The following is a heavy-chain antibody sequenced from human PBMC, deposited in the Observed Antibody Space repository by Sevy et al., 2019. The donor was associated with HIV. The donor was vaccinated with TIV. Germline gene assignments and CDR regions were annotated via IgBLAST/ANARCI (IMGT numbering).Heavy chain of an antibody. CDR1: DFPFTNAW. Sequence: GGSLRLSCAASDFPFTNAWMNWVRQAPGKGLEWVGRIKSKTDGGTTDYAAPVKGRFTISRDDSKNTVYLEMNSLKTEDTAVYYCVDIAVPGAWDHWGQGTLVTVSS. V-gene: IGHV3-15*07. CDR2: IKSKTDGGTT. D-gene: IGHD6-19*01. J-gene: IGHJ4*02. CDR3: VDIAVPGAWDH.